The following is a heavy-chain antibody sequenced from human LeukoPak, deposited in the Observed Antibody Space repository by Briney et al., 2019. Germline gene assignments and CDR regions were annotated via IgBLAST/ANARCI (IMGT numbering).Heavy chain of an antibody. D-gene: IGHD3-10*01. J-gene: IGHJ4*02. V-gene: IGHV3-21*01. CDR3: ARGPRSYPSYYFDY. Sequence: GGSLRLSCAASGFTFSSYSMNWVRQAPGKGLEWVSSISSSSSYIYYADSVKGRFTISRDNAKNSLYLQMNSLRAEDTAVYYCARGPRSYPSYYFDYWGQGTLVTVSS. CDR1: GFTFSSYS. CDR2: ISSSSSYI.